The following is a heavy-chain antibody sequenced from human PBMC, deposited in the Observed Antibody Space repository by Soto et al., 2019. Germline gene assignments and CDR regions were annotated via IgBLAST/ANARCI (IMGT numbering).Heavy chain of an antibody. CDR2: VSGGGGST. Sequence: EVQLLESGGGLVQPGGSLRLSCAASGLTFSSYAMNWVRQAPGKGLELVSGVSGGGGSTYYADSVKGRFTISRDNSKNTLYLQMNSLRAEDTAVYYCAKDSSGYSYDHNAFDIWGQGTMVTVSS. V-gene: IGHV3-23*01. D-gene: IGHD5-18*01. CDR1: GLTFSSYA. J-gene: IGHJ3*02. CDR3: AKDSSGYSYDHNAFDI.